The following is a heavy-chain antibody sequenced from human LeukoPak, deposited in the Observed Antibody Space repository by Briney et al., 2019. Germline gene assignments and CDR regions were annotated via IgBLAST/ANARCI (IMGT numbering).Heavy chain of an antibody. J-gene: IGHJ6*03. V-gene: IGHV4-61*02. CDR1: GGSISSGGNY. D-gene: IGHD2-2*01. Sequence: SETLSLTCIVSGGSISSGGNYWTWIRQPAGKGLEWIGRIYTSGSTNYNPSFKSRVTISLDMSRNQFLLKLSSVTAADTAVYYCARVRYQXLFXXXYMDV. CDR3: ARVRYQXLFXXXYMDV. CDR2: IYTSGST.